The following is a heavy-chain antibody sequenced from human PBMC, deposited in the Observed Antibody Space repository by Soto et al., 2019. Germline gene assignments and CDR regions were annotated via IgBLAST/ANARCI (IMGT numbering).Heavy chain of an antibody. CDR3: AKAGYCSGSSCYWADY. V-gene: IGHV3-9*01. Sequence: GGSLRLSCAASGFTFDDYAMHWVRQAPGKGLEWVSGISWNSGFIGYADSVKGRFTISRDNAKNSLYLQMNSLRAEDTALYYCAKAGYCSGSSCYWADYWGQGTLVTFSS. CDR2: ISWNSGFI. CDR1: GFTFDDYA. J-gene: IGHJ4*02. D-gene: IGHD2-15*01.